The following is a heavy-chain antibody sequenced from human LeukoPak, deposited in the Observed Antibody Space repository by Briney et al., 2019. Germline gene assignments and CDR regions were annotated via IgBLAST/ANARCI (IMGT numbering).Heavy chain of an antibody. CDR3: ARDPSSLSGYFDY. CDR2: IHSDGSST. D-gene: IGHD6-19*01. J-gene: IGHJ4*02. Sequence: GGSLRLSCAASGFTFSSYWMHWVRQAPGKGLVWVSRIHSDGSSTSYADSVRGRFTISRDDAKNTLYLQMNSLRAEDTAVYYCARDPSSLSGYFDYWGQGTLVTVSS. V-gene: IGHV3-74*01. CDR1: GFTFSSYW.